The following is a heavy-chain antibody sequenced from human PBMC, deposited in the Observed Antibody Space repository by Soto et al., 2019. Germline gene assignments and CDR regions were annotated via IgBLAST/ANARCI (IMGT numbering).Heavy chain of an antibody. Sequence: GSVKVSCKASGYTFTRYYMHWVRQDPVQGLHWMRRIDPSGGSTSYAQKFQGRATMTRDTSTSTVYMEMSSLRSEDTAVNYWARGRRSDYWFDPWGRGTLVTVSS. CDR3: ARGRRSDYWFDP. V-gene: IGHV1-46*01. J-gene: IGHJ5*02. CDR1: GYTFTRYY. CDR2: IDPSGGST.